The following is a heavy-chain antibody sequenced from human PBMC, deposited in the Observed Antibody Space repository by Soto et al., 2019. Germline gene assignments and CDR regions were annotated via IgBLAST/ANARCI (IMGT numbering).Heavy chain of an antibody. Sequence: QPGGSLRLSCAATGFNFSSYGMHWVRQAPGKGLEWVAVIWYHGRSQFYADSVQGRFTISRDNSKKTLYLHMNSLRAEDTAVYYCARWGRDMDVWGQGTTVTVSS. V-gene: IGHV3-33*01. D-gene: IGHD3-16*01. CDR2: IWYHGRSQ. CDR3: ARWGRDMDV. CDR1: GFNFSSYG. J-gene: IGHJ6*02.